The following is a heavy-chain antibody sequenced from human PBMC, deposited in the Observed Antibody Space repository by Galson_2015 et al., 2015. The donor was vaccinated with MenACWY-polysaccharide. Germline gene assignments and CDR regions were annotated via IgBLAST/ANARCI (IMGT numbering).Heavy chain of an antibody. CDR2: ITGSGSHA. J-gene: IGHJ4*02. CDR3: ARISLQSRNFDF. Sequence: SLRLSCAASGFSFSAYAMGWVRHIPGKGLEWVSSITGSGSHAFYADSVRGRFTMSKDNSKNMLFLQMDTLRAEDTAVYHCARISLQSRNFDFWGQGTLSPSPQ. CDR1: GFSFSAYA. V-gene: IGHV3-23*01.